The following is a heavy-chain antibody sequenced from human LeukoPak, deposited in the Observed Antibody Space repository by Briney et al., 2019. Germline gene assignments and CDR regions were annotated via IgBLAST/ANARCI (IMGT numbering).Heavy chain of an antibody. CDR1: GFTFSSYE. Sequence: GSLRLSCAASGFTFSSYEMNWVRQAPGKGLEWVSYISSSGSTIYYADSVKGRFTISRDNSKNTLFLQMNSLRAEDTAIYYCTKAPIVSCSGAFCYPFDSWGQGTLVTVSS. V-gene: IGHV3-48*03. D-gene: IGHD2-15*01. J-gene: IGHJ4*02. CDR3: TKAPIVSCSGAFCYPFDS. CDR2: ISSSGSTI.